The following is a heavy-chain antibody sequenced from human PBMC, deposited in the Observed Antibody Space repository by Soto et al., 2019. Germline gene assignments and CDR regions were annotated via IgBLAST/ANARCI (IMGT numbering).Heavy chain of an antibody. V-gene: IGHV4-39*01. Sequence: SSETLSLTCTVSGGSISSSSYYWGWIRQPPGKGLEWIGSIYYSGSTYYNPSLKSRVTISVDTSKNQFSLKLSSVTAADTAVYYCASWELIAARGTWGQGTLVTVSS. CDR3: ASWELIAARGT. D-gene: IGHD6-6*01. CDR1: GGSISSSSYY. CDR2: IYYSGST. J-gene: IGHJ4*02.